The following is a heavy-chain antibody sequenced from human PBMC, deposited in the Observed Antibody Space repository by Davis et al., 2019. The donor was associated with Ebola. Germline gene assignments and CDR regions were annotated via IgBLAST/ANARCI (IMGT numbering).Heavy chain of an antibody. J-gene: IGHJ5*02. Sequence: SETLSLTCTVSGGSISSYYWSWIRQPPGKGLEWIGYVHDSGSTNYNPSLKSRVTISVDTSKNQFSLKLSSVTAADTAVFYCARMRRAIGRNWFDPWGQGTLVTVSS. V-gene: IGHV4-59*12. D-gene: IGHD1-26*01. CDR2: VHDSGST. CDR1: GGSISSYY. CDR3: ARMRRAIGRNWFDP.